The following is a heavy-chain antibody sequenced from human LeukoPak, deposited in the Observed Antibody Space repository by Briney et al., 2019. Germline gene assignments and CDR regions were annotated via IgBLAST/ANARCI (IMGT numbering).Heavy chain of an antibody. Sequence: ASVKVSCKASGYTFTSYGISWVRQAPGQGLEWMGWISAYNGNTNYAQKLQGRVTMTTDTSTSTAYMELRSLRSDDTAVYYCALMYYYDSSGYYDTDAFDIWGQGTMVTVSS. CDR2: ISAYNGNT. D-gene: IGHD3-22*01. V-gene: IGHV1-18*01. CDR1: GYTFTSYG. CDR3: ALMYYYDSSGYYDTDAFDI. J-gene: IGHJ3*02.